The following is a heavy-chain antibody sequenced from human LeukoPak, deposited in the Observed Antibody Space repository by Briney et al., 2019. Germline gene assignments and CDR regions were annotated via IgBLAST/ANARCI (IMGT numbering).Heavy chain of an antibody. CDR3: ARDDDMVTRAFDY. V-gene: IGHV4-38-2*02. J-gene: IGHJ4*02. D-gene: IGHD5-18*01. CDR1: GYSISSGYY. CDR2: IYHSGST. Sequence: PSETMSLTCTVSGYSISSGYYWGWIRQPPGEGLEWIGSIYHSGSTYYNPSLKSRVTISVDTSKNQFSLKLSSVTAADTAVYYCARDDDMVTRAFDYWGQGTLVTVSS.